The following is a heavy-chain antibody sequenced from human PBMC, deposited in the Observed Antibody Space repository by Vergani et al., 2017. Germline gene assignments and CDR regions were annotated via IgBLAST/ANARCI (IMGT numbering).Heavy chain of an antibody. J-gene: IGHJ4*02. Sequence: EVQLVESGGGLVQPGGSLRLSCAASGFTVSSNYMSWVRQAPGKGLEWVSSISSSSSYIYYADSVKGRFTISRDNAKNSLYLQMNSLRAEDTAVYYCAKDLERWLQLYYFDYWGQGTLVTVSS. CDR1: GFTVSSNY. D-gene: IGHD5-24*01. CDR3: AKDLERWLQLYYFDY. CDR2: ISSSSSYI. V-gene: IGHV3-21*01.